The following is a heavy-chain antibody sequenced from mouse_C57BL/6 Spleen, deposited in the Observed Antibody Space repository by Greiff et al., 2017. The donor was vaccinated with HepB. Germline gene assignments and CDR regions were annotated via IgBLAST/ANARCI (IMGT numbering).Heavy chain of an antibody. J-gene: IGHJ3*01. CDR2: ISSGGSYT. CDR3: ARGLAWFAY. CDR1: GFTFSSYG. D-gene: IGHD3-3*01. V-gene: IGHV5-6*01. Sequence: VQLKQSGGDLVKPGGSLKLSCAASGFTFSSYGMSWVRQTPDKRLEWVATISSGGSYTYYPDSVKGRFTISRDNAKNTLYLQMSSLKSEDTAMYCCARGLAWFAYWGQGTLVTVSA.